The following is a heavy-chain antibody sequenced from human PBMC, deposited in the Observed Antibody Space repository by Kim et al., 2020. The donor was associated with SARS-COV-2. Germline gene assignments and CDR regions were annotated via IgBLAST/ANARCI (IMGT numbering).Heavy chain of an antibody. V-gene: IGHV1-46*01. D-gene: IGHD2-2*01. CDR3: VRESTNNFDY. J-gene: IGHJ4*02. Sequence: STTSAQNFQGRVTMTRDTSTSTVYMELSSLRSEDTAVYYCVRESTNNFDYWGQGTQVTVSS. CDR2: ST.